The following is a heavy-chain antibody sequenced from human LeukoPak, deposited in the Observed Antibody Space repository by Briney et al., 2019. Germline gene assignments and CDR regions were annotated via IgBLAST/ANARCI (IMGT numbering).Heavy chain of an antibody. V-gene: IGHV1-46*01. Sequence: GASVKVSCKVSGYTLTELSMHWVRQAPGQGLEWMGIINPSGGSTSYAQKFQGRVTMTRDTSTSTVYMELSSLRSEDTAVYYCAREQSGSYHYWGQGTLVTVSP. D-gene: IGHD1-26*01. CDR1: GYTLTELS. CDR3: AREQSGSYHY. J-gene: IGHJ4*02. CDR2: INPSGGST.